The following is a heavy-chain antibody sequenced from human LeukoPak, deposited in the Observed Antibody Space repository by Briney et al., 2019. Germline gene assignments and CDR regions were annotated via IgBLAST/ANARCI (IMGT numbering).Heavy chain of an antibody. CDR2: ISSSSSYI. D-gene: IGHD3-22*01. Sequence: PGGSLRLSCAASGFTFSSYSMNWVRQAPGKGMEWVSSISSSSSYIYYADSAKGRFTISRDNAKNSLYLQMNSLRAEDTAVYYCARRGSGYSYYFDYWGQGTLVTVSS. V-gene: IGHV3-21*01. CDR3: ARRGSGYSYYFDY. J-gene: IGHJ4*02. CDR1: GFTFSSYS.